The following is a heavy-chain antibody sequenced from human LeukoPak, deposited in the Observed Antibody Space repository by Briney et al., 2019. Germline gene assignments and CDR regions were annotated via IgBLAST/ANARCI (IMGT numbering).Heavy chain of an antibody. D-gene: IGHD5-24*01. J-gene: IGHJ4*02. Sequence: SGTLSLTCAVSGGSISSSNWWSWVRQPPGKGLEWIGYIYYSGSTNYNPSLKSRVTISVDTSKNQFSLKLSSVTAADTAVYYCARVGGGYNGGYFDYWGQGTLVTVSS. CDR3: ARVGGGYNGGYFDY. CDR2: IYYSGST. CDR1: GGSISSSNW. V-gene: IGHV4-4*02.